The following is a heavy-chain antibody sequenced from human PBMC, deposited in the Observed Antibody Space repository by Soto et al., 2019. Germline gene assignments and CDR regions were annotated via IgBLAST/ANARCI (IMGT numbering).Heavy chain of an antibody. J-gene: IGHJ6*02. CDR1: GGTFSSYA. CDR2: IIPIFGTA. Sequence: GASVKVSCKASGGTFSSYAISWVRQAPGQGLEWMGGIIPIFGTANYAQKFQGRVTITADESTSTAYMELSSLRSEDTAVYYCARSRRILEFGGRHPHEDYYYYRMDVWGQGTTVTVSS. CDR3: ARSRRILEFGGRHPHEDYYYYRMDV. V-gene: IGHV1-69*13. D-gene: IGHD3-3*01.